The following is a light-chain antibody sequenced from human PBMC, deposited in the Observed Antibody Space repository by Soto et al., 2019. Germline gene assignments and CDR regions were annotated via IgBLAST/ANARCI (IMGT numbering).Light chain of an antibody. V-gene: IGKV3-15*01. J-gene: IGKJ1*01. Sequence: ETRMKKSPATLSVSTGERATLSCRASQSVSDNLAWYQQKPGQAPRLLVYGASTRATGIPARFSGSGSGTEFTLTVSSLQSEDFAVYYCQQYNNWPRTFGQVTMV. CDR3: QQYNNWPRT. CDR2: GAS. CDR1: QSVSDN.